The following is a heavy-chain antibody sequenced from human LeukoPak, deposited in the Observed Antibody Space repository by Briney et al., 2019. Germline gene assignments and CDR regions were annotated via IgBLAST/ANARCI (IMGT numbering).Heavy chain of an antibody. CDR1: GGSIINYY. CDR3: ARLKYYDSTGYSPGYYMDV. D-gene: IGHD3-22*01. CDR2: IYVTGST. Sequence: PSETLSLTCTVSGGSIINYYWSWIRHPAGTGLEWVGRIYVTGSTIYNPSLQSRLSMSVDTSKNQFSLRLTSVTAADTAVYYCARLKYYDSTGYSPGYYMDVWGKGITVTVSS. J-gene: IGHJ6*03. V-gene: IGHV4-4*07.